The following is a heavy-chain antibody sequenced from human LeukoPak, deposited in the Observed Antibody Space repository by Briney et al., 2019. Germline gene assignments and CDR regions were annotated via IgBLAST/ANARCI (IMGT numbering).Heavy chain of an antibody. CDR3: ARDRAIGSGSGSYYRPFDY. V-gene: IGHV1-18*01. CDR2: ISGYNGNT. Sequence: ASVKVSCKASGYTLTRYGISWVRQAPGQGLEWMGWISGYNGNTNYAQKLQGRVTMTTDTSTSTAYMELRSLRSDDTAVYYCARDRAIGSGSGSYYRPFDYXGQGTLVTVSS. D-gene: IGHD3-10*01. CDR1: GYTLTRYG. J-gene: IGHJ4*02.